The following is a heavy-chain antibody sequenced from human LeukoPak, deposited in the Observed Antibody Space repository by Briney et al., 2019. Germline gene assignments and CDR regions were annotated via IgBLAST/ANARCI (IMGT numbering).Heavy chain of an antibody. CDR1: GYSISSGYY. J-gene: IGHJ4*02. D-gene: IGHD5-12*01. CDR3: ARQAISGYDPPPFDS. CDR2: IHHSGVT. Sequence: SETLSLTCTVSGYSISSGYYWSWIRQPPGKGLEWIATIHHSGVTYYNPSLKSRVTMSVDTSKNQFSLKLSSVTAADTAVYYCARQAISGYDPPPFDSWGQGTLVTVSS. V-gene: IGHV4-38-2*02.